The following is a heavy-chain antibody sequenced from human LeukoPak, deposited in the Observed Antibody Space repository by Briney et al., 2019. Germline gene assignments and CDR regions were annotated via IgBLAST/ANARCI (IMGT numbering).Heavy chain of an antibody. CDR1: GGSFSGYY. CDR3: ARHCGISQTFYYYYYYMDV. D-gene: IGHD2-21*01. Sequence: PSETLSLTCAVYGGSFSGYYWSWIRQPPGKGLEWIGEINHSGSTYYNPSLKSRVAITVDTSKNQFSLKLSSVTAADTAVYYCARHCGISQTFYYYYYYMDVWGKGTTVTISS. CDR2: INHSGST. J-gene: IGHJ6*03. V-gene: IGHV4-34*01.